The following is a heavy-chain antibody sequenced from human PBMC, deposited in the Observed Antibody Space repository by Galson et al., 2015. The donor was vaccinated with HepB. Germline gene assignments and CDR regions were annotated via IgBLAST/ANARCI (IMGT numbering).Heavy chain of an antibody. CDR2: LYSGGTT. J-gene: IGHJ5*01. Sequence: SLRLSCAASGFTVSSTYMSWVRQAPGKGLEWVSILYSGGTTYYADSVRGRFSISRDNSKNTVYLQMNSLRVEDTALYYCARDASGYNWFASWGQGTLVTVSS. CDR3: ARDASGYNWFAS. V-gene: IGHV3-66*01. D-gene: IGHD3-22*01. CDR1: GFTVSSTY.